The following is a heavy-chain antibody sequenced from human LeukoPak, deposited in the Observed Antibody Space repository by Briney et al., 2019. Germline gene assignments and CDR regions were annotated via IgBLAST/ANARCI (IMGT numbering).Heavy chain of an antibody. V-gene: IGHV1-8*01. CDR2: MNPNSANT. CDR3: ARSYFHESSDYYFPTDY. CDR1: GYTFTSYD. D-gene: IGHD3-22*01. Sequence: ASVKVSCKASGYTFTSYDINWVRQATGQGLEWMGWMNPNSANTGYAQKFQGRVTMTRDTSTSTVYMETSSLRSEDTAVYYCARSYFHESSDYYFPTDYWGQGTRVTVSS. J-gene: IGHJ4*02.